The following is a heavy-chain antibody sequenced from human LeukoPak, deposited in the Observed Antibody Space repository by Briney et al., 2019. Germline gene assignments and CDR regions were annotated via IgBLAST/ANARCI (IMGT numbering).Heavy chain of an antibody. V-gene: IGHV4-34*01. Sequence: SETPSLTCAVYGGSFSGYYWSWIRQPPGKGLEWIGEINHSGSTNYNPSLKSRVTISVDTSKNQFSLKLSSATAADTAVYYCARVRTNSGLPDYWGQGTLVTVSS. CDR3: ARVRTNSGLPDY. CDR2: INHSGST. D-gene: IGHD5-12*01. J-gene: IGHJ4*02. CDR1: GGSFSGYY.